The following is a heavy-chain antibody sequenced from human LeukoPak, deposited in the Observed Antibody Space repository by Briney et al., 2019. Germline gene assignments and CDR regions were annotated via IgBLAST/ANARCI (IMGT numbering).Heavy chain of an antibody. CDR3: TRVGGHGYDY. V-gene: IGHV3-64*01. CDR1: GFIFSDFS. Sequence: GGSLRLSCAGSGFIFSDFSMHWVRQPPGKGLEFVSAINNIGDYTWYVSSLKGRLTISRDNSKNTMFLQMDVLRADDTAVYYCTRVGGHGYDYWGQGTLVTVSS. CDR2: INNIGDYT. D-gene: IGHD3-10*01. J-gene: IGHJ4*02.